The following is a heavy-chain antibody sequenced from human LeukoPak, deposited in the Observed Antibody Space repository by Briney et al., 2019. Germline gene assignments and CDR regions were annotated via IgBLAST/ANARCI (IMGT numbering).Heavy chain of an antibody. V-gene: IGHV3-30*18. CDR1: GFIFSRYG. CDR3: AKDTDLTYYFDY. Sequence: GGSLRLSCAASGFIFSRYGMHWVRQAPGKGLEWVAVIVYDGSNKYYADSVKGRFTISRDNSKNTLYLQMNSLRAEDTAVYYCAKDTDLTYYFDYWGQGTLVTVSS. J-gene: IGHJ4*02. CDR2: IVYDGSNK. D-gene: IGHD3-9*01.